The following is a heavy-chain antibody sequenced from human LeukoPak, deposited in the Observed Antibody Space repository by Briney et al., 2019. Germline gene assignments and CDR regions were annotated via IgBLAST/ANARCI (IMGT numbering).Heavy chain of an antibody. CDR2: ISAYNGNT. CDR3: ARVDVVAARYYYYYMDV. J-gene: IGHJ6*03. CDR1: GYTFTSYG. V-gene: IGHV1-18*01. Sequence: ASVKVSCKASGYTFTSYGISWVRQAPGQGLEWMGWISAYNGNTNYAQKLQGGVTMTTDTSTSTAYMELRSLRSDDTAVYYCARVDVVAARYYYYYMDVWGKGTTVTVSS. D-gene: IGHD2-2*01.